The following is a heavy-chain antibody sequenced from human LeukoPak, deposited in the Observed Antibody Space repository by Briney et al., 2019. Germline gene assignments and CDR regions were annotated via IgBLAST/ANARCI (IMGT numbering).Heavy chain of an antibody. CDR1: GFIFSNYG. CDR3: ARDVDYANPRHDY. D-gene: IGHD4/OR15-4a*01. Sequence: GGSLRLSCAASGFIFSNYGMTWVRQAPGKGLEWVANINLDGSQKYYVDSLKGRFTISRDNAKNSLYLQMDSLRVEDTAVYYCARDVDYANPRHDYWGQGTLVTVSS. V-gene: IGHV3-7*01. CDR2: INLDGSQK. J-gene: IGHJ4*02.